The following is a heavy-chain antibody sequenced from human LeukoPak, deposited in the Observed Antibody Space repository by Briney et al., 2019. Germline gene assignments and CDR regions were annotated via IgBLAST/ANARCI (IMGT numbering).Heavy chain of an antibody. Sequence: SETLSLTCGASDGSLDIYYWMFVRQPPGKGLQWIGEITYRGSPSYHPSLKSRVTISIDATPRHVSLTLNSATAADTAVYYCATYGGDWKFDSWGQGTLVTVSS. D-gene: IGHD2-21*01. CDR1: DGSLDIYY. CDR3: ATYGGDWKFDS. J-gene: IGHJ4*02. CDR2: ITYRGSP. V-gene: IGHV4-34*01.